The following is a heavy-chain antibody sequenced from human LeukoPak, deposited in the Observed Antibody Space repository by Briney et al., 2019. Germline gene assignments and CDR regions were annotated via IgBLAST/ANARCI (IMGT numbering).Heavy chain of an antibody. CDR3: ARERQRGYSSGWYGY. Sequence: GGSLRLSCAASGFTFSDYYMSWIRQAPGKGLEWVSYISSSSSYTNYADSVKGRFTISRDNAKNSLYLQMNSLRAEDTAVYYCARERQRGYSSGWYGYWGQGTLVTVSS. D-gene: IGHD6-19*01. CDR1: GFTFSDYY. J-gene: IGHJ4*02. CDR2: ISSSSSYT. V-gene: IGHV3-11*06.